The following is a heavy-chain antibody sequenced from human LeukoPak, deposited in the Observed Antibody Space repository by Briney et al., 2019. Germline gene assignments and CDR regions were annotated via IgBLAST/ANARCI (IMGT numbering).Heavy chain of an antibody. CDR1: GGSISSYY. V-gene: IGHV4-59*01. CDR3: ARLETFDWLLASPDGYYFDY. J-gene: IGHJ4*02. Sequence: SETLSLTCTVSGGSISSYYWSWIRQPPGKGLEWIGYIYYSGSTNYNPSLKSRVTISVDTSKNQFSLKLSSVTAADAAVYYCARLETFDWLLASPDGYYFDYWGQGTLVTVSS. CDR2: IYYSGST. D-gene: IGHD3-9*01.